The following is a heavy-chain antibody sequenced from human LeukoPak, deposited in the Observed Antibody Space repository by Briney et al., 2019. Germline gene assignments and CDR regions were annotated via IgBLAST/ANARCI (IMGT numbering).Heavy chain of an antibody. Sequence: GGSLRLSCAASGFTFSSYGMHWVRQAPGKELEWVAVIWYDGSNKYYADSVKGRFTISRDNSKNTLYLQMSSLRAEDTAVYYCARDRIGGHSSSHAFDIWGQGTMVTVSS. CDR2: IWYDGSNK. CDR1: GFTFSSYG. J-gene: IGHJ3*02. V-gene: IGHV3-33*01. D-gene: IGHD6-6*01. CDR3: ARDRIGGHSSSHAFDI.